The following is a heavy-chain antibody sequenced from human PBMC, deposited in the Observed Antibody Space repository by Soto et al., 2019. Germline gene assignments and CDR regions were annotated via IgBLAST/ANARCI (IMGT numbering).Heavy chain of an antibody. J-gene: IGHJ3*02. V-gene: IGHV3-15*01. CDR3: TTARGVGGYSSFADAFDI. CDR1: GFTFSNAW. CDR2: IKSKTDGGTT. Sequence: EVQLVESGGGLVKPGGSLRLSCAASGFTFSNAWMSWVRQAPGKGLEWVGRIKSKTDGGTTDYAAPVKGRFTISRDDSKNTLYLQMYSLKTEDTAVYYCTTARGVGGYSSFADAFDIWGQGTMVTVSS. D-gene: IGHD6-13*01.